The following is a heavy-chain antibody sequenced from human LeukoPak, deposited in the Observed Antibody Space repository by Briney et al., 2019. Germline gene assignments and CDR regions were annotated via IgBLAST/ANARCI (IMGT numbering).Heavy chain of an antibody. Sequence: GSLRLSCAASGFXFSSYAMYWVRQAPGEGLEWVALAHHDGTKYYSDSVKGRFTVSRDNSKNTVYLQMSSLRAEDTAVYYCAKLWLVPSFDYWGQGTLVTVSS. V-gene: IGHV3-30*02. CDR1: GFXFSSYA. D-gene: IGHD6-19*01. J-gene: IGHJ4*02. CDR2: AHHDGTK. CDR3: AKLWLVPSFDY.